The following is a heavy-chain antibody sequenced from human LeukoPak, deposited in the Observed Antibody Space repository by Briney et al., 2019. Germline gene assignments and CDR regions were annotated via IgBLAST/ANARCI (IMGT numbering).Heavy chain of an antibody. J-gene: IGHJ5*02. CDR2: ISYDASNK. CDR3: ARPLAADWFDP. V-gene: IGHV3-30*03. D-gene: IGHD6-25*01. CDR1: GFTFSTFG. Sequence: GGSLRLSCAASGFTFSTFGMHWVRHAPGKGLEWVAVISYDASNKYYADSVKGRFTISRDNAKNTLYLQMNSLRAEDTAVYYCARPLAADWFDPWGQGTLVTVSS.